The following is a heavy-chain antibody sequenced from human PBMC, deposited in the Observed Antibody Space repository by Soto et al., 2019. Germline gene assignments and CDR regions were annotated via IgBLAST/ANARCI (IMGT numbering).Heavy chain of an antibody. D-gene: IGHD3-22*01. CDR3: ARRYYYDSSGYYEPFDY. CDR1: GYTFTNYG. V-gene: IGHV1-18*01. CDR2: ISAYKGDT. Sequence: GASVKVSCKASGYTFTNYGISWVRQAPGQGLEWMGWISAYKGDTNYAQNFRGRVTMTTDTSTNTAYMELRSLRSDDTAVYYCARRYYYDSSGYYEPFDYWGQGTLVTVSS. J-gene: IGHJ4*02.